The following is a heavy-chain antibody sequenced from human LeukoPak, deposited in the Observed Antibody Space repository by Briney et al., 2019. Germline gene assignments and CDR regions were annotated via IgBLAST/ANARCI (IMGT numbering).Heavy chain of an antibody. J-gene: IGHJ4*02. V-gene: IGHV1-18*04. CDR1: GYTFTGYY. D-gene: IGHD3-3*01. Sequence: GASVKVSCKASGYTFTGYYIHWVRQTPGQGLEWMGWISVFNDNTNYAQKLQGRVTMTTDTSTSTAYMELRSLRSDDTAVYYCARGVKNYDFWSGYYLDYWGQGTLVTVSS. CDR2: ISVFNDNT. CDR3: ARGVKNYDFWSGYYLDY.